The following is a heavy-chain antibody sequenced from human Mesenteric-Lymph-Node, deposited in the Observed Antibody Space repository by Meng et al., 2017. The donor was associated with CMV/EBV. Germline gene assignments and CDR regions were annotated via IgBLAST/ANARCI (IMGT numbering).Heavy chain of an antibody. V-gene: IGHV3-30*02. D-gene: IGHD6-6*01. CDR1: GFSFITFG. Sequence: GESLKISCAASGFSFITFGMHWVRQAPGKGLEWVAFIRYDAKSEYYADSVKGRFTISRDNSRNTLYLQMNSLRPEDTAVYYCARWYSSSSGMGFDPWGQGTLVTVSS. CDR2: IRYDAKSE. J-gene: IGHJ5*02. CDR3: ARWYSSSSGMGFDP.